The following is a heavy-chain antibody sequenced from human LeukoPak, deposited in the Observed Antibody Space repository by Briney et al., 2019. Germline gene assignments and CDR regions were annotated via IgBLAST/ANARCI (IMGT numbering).Heavy chain of an antibody. Sequence: ASVKVSCKTSGYTFSSYAMNWVRQAPGQGLEWMGWINPNSGGTNYAQKFQGRVTMTRDTSISTAYMELSRLRSDDTAVYYCAREASGDWVPAAIGYWGQGTLVTVSS. CDR3: AREASGDWVPAAIGY. D-gene: IGHD2-2*01. V-gene: IGHV1-2*02. CDR2: INPNSGGT. J-gene: IGHJ4*02. CDR1: GYTFSSYA.